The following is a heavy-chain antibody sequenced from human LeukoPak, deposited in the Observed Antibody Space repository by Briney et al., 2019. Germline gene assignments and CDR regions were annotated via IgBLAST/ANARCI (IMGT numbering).Heavy chain of an antibody. J-gene: IGHJ4*02. CDR2: IYYSGST. CDR1: GGSISSGDYY. V-gene: IGHV4-30-4*08. Sequence: SETLSLTCTVSGGSISSGDYYWSWIRQPPGKGLEWIGYIYYSGSTYYNPSLKSRVTISVDTSKNQFSLKLSSVTAADTAVYYCAGSRDGYNRAVDYWGQGTLVTVSS. CDR3: AGSRDGYNRAVDY. D-gene: IGHD5-24*01.